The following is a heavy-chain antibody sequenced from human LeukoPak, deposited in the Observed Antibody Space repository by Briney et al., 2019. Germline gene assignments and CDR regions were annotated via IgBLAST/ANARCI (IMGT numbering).Heavy chain of an antibody. V-gene: IGHV3-66*01. CDR3: AGGVRSSGGNFDY. J-gene: IGHJ4*02. CDR2: IYSGGST. D-gene: IGHD6-19*01. Sequence: PGGSLRLSCAASGFTVSSNFMSWVRQAPGKGLQWVSVIYSGGSTYYADSVKGRFTISRDNAKNSLYLQMNSLRAEDTAVYYCAGGVRSSGGNFDYWGQGTLVTVSS. CDR1: GFTVSSNF.